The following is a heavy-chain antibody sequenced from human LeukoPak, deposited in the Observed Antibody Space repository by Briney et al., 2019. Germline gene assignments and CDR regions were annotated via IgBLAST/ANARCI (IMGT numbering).Heavy chain of an antibody. CDR1: GNYW. CDR3: AKDGGGSYTPFDY. J-gene: IGHJ4*02. D-gene: IGHD1-26*01. Sequence: PGGSLRLSCAASGNYWMHWVRQAPGKGLVWVSHINSDGSWTSYADSVKGRFTISRDNSKNTLSLQMNSLRAEDTAVYYCAKDGGGSYTPFDYWGQGTLVSVSS. CDR2: INSDGSWT. V-gene: IGHV3-74*01.